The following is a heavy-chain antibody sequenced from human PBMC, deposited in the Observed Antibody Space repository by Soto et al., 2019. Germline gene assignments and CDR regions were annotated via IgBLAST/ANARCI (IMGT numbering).Heavy chain of an antibody. CDR2: IYPGDSDT. CDR1: GYSFTSYW. CDR3: ARQAADYDILTGSYYYYMDV. D-gene: IGHD3-9*01. Sequence: EALKISCKGSGYSFTSYWIGWVRQMPGKGLEWMGIIYPGDSDTRYSPSFQGQVTISADKSISTAYLQWSSLKASDTAMYYCARQAADYDILTGSYYYYMDVWGKGTTVTVSS. J-gene: IGHJ6*03. V-gene: IGHV5-51*01.